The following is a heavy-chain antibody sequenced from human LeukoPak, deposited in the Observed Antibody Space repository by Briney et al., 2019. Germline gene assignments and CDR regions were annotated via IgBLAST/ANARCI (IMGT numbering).Heavy chain of an antibody. J-gene: IGHJ4*02. CDR3: ARVDTAMVTDY. CDR2: IIPILGIA. Sequence: ASVKVSCKASGGTFSSYAISWVRQAPGQGLEWMGRIIPILGIANYAQKFQGRVTITADKSTSTAYMELSSLRSEDTAVYYCARVDTAMVTDYWGQGTLVTVSS. CDR1: GGTFSSYA. V-gene: IGHV1-69*04. D-gene: IGHD5-18*01.